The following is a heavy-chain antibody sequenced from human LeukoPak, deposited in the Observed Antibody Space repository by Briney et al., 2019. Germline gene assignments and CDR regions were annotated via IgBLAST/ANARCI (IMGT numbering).Heavy chain of an antibody. CDR2: INPSGGST. V-gene: IGHV1-46*01. CDR3: ARDIKGVLMVYAMYHYYYGMDV. Sequence: ASVTVSCKASGYTFTSYYMHWVRQAPGQGLEWMGIINPSGGSTSYAQKFQGRVTMTRDTSTSTAYMELSSLRSEDTAVYYCARDIKGVLMVYAMYHYYYGMDVWGQGTTVTVSS. D-gene: IGHD2-8*01. J-gene: IGHJ6*02. CDR1: GYTFTSYY.